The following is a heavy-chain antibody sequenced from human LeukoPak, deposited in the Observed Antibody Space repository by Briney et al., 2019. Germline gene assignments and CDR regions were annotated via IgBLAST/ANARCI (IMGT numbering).Heavy chain of an antibody. V-gene: IGHV4-59*12. J-gene: IGHJ4*02. CDR2: IYYSGST. CDR1: GGSISSYY. D-gene: IGHD6-19*01. Sequence: PSETLSLTCTVSGGSISSYYWSWIRQPPGKGLEWIGYIYYSGSTNYNPSLKSRVTISVDTSKNQFSLKLSSVTAADTAVYYCARSKYSSGCFDYWGQGTLVTVSS. CDR3: ARSKYSSGCFDY.